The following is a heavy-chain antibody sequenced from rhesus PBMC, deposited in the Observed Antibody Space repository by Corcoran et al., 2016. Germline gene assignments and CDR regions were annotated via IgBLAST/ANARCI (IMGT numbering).Heavy chain of an antibody. V-gene: IGHV4-165*01. CDR1: GGSISGYW. D-gene: IGHD1-38*01. Sequence: QVQLQEAGPGLVKPSETLSLTCAVSGGSISGYWWGWIRQPPGKGLGGSGYSGGSSGSTYYNPSLKSRVTISTDTSKNQFSLKLSSVTAADTAVYYCAREEEGHLLFWGQGVVVTVSS. CDR3: AREEEGHLLF. CDR2: SGGSSGST. J-gene: IGHJ6*01.